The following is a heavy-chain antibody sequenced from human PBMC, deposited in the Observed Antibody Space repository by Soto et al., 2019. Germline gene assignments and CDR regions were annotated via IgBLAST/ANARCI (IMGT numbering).Heavy chain of an antibody. CDR3: VRVFPPAY. V-gene: IGHV3-49*01. CDR2: IKTKSHGETT. Sequence: VQLVESGGRLVQPGRSLRLSCTVSGFALGIHGLSWFRQAPGRGLEWVGVIKTKSHGETTHYAASVEGRFTISRDGSDSVAYLQMINLRTEDTGVYYCVRVFPPAYWGQGTLVTVS. J-gene: IGHJ4*02. D-gene: IGHD3-10*01. CDR1: GFALGIHG.